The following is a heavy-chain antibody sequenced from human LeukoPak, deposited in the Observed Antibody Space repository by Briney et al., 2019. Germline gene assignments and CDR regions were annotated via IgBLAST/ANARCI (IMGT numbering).Heavy chain of an antibody. Sequence: SSVKVSCKASGDTFNSFAVSWVRQAPGQGFEWMGGIMPSFGTSRDGLNFKGRVTFTANLSTSTAHMELTSLRSEDTAVYYCATKGDTEVVVAAIPAFSSDDFFYMDVWGNGTTITVSS. CDR2: IMPSFGTS. CDR3: ATKGDTEVVVAAIPAFSSDDFFYMDV. CDR1: GDTFNSFA. V-gene: IGHV1-69*13. D-gene: IGHD2-2*02. J-gene: IGHJ6*03.